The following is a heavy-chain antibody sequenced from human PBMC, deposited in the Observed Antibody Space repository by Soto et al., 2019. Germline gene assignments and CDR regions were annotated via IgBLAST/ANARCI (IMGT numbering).Heavy chain of an antibody. CDR3: VRLLDPLIYFDWMSHDC. D-gene: IGHD3-9*01. CDR1: GIAISNDNYH. CDR2: IFYTGNT. V-gene: IGHV4-39*01. Sequence: SETLSLTCTVSGIAISNDNYHWGWIRQPPGKGLEWIGSIFYTGNTYYKSSLESRITISVDTSKNQFSLNLRSVTAADTAVYYCVRLLDPLIYFDWMSHDCWGQGTQVTVSS. J-gene: IGHJ4*02.